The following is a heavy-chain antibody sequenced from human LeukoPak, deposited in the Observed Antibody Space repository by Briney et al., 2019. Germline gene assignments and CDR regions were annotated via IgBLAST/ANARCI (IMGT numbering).Heavy chain of an antibody. J-gene: IGHJ4*02. CDR3: AKEYYYDSSGYY. CDR1: GFTFSSYG. D-gene: IGHD3-22*01. V-gene: IGHV3-30*18. CDR2: ISYDGSNK. Sequence: GGSLRLSCAASGFTFSSYGMHWVRQAPGKGLEWVAVISYDGSNKYYADSVKGRFTISRDNSKNTLYLQMDSLRAEDTAVYYCAKEYYYDSSGYYWGQGTLVTVSS.